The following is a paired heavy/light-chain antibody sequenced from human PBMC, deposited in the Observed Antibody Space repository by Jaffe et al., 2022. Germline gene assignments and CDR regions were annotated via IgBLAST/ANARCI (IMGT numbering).Light chain of an antibody. J-gene: IGKJ4*01. V-gene: IGKV3-20*01. CDR1: QIVSSSY. Sequence: EIVLTQSPGTLSLSPGERATLSCRASQIVSSSYLAWYQQKPGQAPRLLIYGASSRATGIPDRFSGSGSGTDFTLTISRLEPEDFAVYYCQQYASSPLTFGGGTKVEIK. CDR2: GAS. CDR3: QQYASSPLT.
Heavy chain of an antibody. CDR2: IYHSGGT. V-gene: IGHV4-4*02. CDR3: ARKSSGPIALDY. Sequence: QVQLQESGPGLVKPSGTLSLTCDVSGGSISSSNWWTWVRQPPGKGLEWIGEIYHSGGTNYNPSLRSRVTMSVDKSKNQFSLKLTSVTAADTAMYYCARKSSGPIALDYWGQGTLVTVSS. D-gene: IGHD3-10*01. CDR1: GGSISSSNW. J-gene: IGHJ4*02.